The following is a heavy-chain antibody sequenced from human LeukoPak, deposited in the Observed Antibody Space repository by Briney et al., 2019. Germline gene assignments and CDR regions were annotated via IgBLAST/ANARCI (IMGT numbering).Heavy chain of an antibody. CDR1: GYTFTSYG. V-gene: IGHV1-18*01. D-gene: IGHD3-22*01. CDR3: ARSLYYDSSGYYGY. CDR2: ISAYNGNT. Sequence: ASVKVSSKASGYTFTSYGISWVRQAPGQGLEWMGWISAYNGNTNYAQKLQGRVTMTTDTSTSTAYMELRSLRSDDTAVYYCARSLYYDSSGYYGYWGQGTLVTVSS. J-gene: IGHJ4*02.